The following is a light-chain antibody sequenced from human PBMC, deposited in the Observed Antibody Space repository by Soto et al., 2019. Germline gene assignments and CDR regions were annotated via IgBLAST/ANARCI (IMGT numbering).Light chain of an antibody. CDR1: QSVVNYQ. J-gene: IGKJ1*01. CDR2: NTF. Sequence: EVVLTQSPGTLSLSPGERATLSCRTSQSVVNYQLAWYRQKPGQAPRLLIYNTFHRATGIPDRFSGTGSETDFTLTISRLELEDFAVYHCQQYGALPPTFGQGTRVEIK. V-gene: IGKV3-20*01. CDR3: QQYGALPPT.